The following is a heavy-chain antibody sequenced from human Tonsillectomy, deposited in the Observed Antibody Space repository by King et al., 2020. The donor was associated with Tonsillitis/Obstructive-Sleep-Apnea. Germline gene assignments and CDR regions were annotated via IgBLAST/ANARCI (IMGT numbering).Heavy chain of an antibody. CDR1: GYTFTSYD. CDR3: ARDYYDSSGYYHGYFQY. D-gene: IGHD3-22*01. V-gene: IGHV1-18*01. J-gene: IGHJ1*01. Sequence: QLVQSGGEVKKPGASVKVSCKASGYTFTSYDITWVRQAPGQGLEWMGWSRPNNGDTNYAQKLQGRVTMTSDTSTSTAYMELRSPRSDDTAVYYCARDYYDSSGYYHGYFQYWGQGTLVTVSS. CDR2: SRPNNGDT.